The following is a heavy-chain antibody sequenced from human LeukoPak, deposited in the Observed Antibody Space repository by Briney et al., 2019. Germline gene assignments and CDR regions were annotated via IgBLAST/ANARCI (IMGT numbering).Heavy chain of an antibody. CDR2: INTDGSST. J-gene: IGHJ3*02. D-gene: IGHD1-26*01. V-gene: IGHV3-74*01. CDR3: TKGSLGAFDI. Sequence: PGGSLRLSCAASGFTFSDYFMSWIRQAPGKGLVWVSRINTDGSSTNYADSLKGRFTISRDNAKNTLYLQMNSLRAEDTAVYYCTKGSLGAFDIWGQGTMVTVSS. CDR1: GFTFSDYF.